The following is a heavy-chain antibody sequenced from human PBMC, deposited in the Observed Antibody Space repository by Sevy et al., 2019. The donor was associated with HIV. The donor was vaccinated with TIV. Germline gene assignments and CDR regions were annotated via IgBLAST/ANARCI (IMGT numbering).Heavy chain of an antibody. Sequence: GGSLRLSCATSGFTFSSYGMHWVRQAPGKGLEWVSLIWFHGTKEYYSDSVKGRFTVSRDNSKNTLYLQLTSLRPEDTAVYYCARDRGVACTRDFDYWGQGTLVTVSS. V-gene: IGHV3-33*01. CDR1: GFTFSSYG. D-gene: IGHD6-19*01. CDR3: ARDRGVACTRDFDY. CDR2: IWFHGTKE. J-gene: IGHJ4*02.